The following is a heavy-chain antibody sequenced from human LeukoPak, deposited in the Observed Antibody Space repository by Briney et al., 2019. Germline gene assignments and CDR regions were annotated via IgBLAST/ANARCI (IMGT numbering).Heavy chain of an antibody. CDR2: INHSGST. D-gene: IGHD2-15*01. J-gene: IGHJ4*02. V-gene: IGHV4-34*01. CDR1: GGSFSGYY. Sequence: SETLSLTCAVYGGSFSGYYWSWIRQPPGKGLKWIGEINHSGSTNYNPSLKSRVTISVDKSKNQFSLKLSSVTAADTAVYYCARAPTDIYCSGGSCQLFDYWGQGTLVTVSS. CDR3: ARAPTDIYCSGGSCQLFDY.